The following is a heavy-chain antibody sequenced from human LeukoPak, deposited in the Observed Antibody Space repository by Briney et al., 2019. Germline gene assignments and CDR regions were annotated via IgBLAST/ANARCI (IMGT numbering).Heavy chain of an antibody. CDR1: GITVSSNY. Sequence: GGSLRLSCAVAGITVSSNYMSWVRQAPGKGLEWVSVIYSGGSTYYAGSVKGRFTISSDRSKNTLYLQMSSLRVEDTAVYYCAIIHSYGHAWGQGTLVAVSS. CDR3: AIIHSYGHA. CDR2: IYSGGST. J-gene: IGHJ5*02. D-gene: IGHD5-18*01. V-gene: IGHV3-66*01.